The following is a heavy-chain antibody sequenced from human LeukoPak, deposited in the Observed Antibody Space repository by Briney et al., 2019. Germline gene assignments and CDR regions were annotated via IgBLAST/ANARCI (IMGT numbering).Heavy chain of an antibody. CDR2: ISGSGGST. CDR1: GFTFSSYA. D-gene: IGHD6-19*01. Sequence: GVSLRLSCAASGFTFSSYAMSWVRQAPGKGLEWVSAISGSGGSTYYADSVKGRFTISRDNSKNTLYLQMNSLRAEDTAVYYCAKEGGSGWYTEYFQHWGQGTLVTVSS. J-gene: IGHJ1*01. V-gene: IGHV3-23*01. CDR3: AKEGGSGWYTEYFQH.